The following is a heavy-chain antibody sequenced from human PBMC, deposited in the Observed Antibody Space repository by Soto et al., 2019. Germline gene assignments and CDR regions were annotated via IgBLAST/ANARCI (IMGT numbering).Heavy chain of an antibody. V-gene: IGHV3-48*02. J-gene: IGHJ6*02. D-gene: IGHD2-15*01. CDR1: GFTFSSYS. CDR2: ITNTSSPI. Sequence: GGSLRLSCAASGFTFSSYSMDWVRQAPGKGLEWVSYITNTSSPIYYADSVKGRFTISRDNAKNSLYLQMNSLRDEDTAVYYCARGGGKSYYYGLDVWGQGTTVTVS. CDR3: ARGGGKSYYYGLDV.